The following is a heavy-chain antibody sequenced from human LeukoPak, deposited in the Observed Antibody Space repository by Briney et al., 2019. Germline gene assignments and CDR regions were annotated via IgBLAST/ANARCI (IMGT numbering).Heavy chain of an antibody. V-gene: IGHV4-39*07. J-gene: IGHJ4*02. D-gene: IGHD3-22*01. Sequence: PSETLSLTCTVSGGSISSSSYYWGWIRQPPGKGLEWIGSIYYSGSTNYNPSLKSRVTISVDTSKNQFSLKLSSVTAADTAVYYCARFDYYDSSGYPNYYFDHWGQGTLVTVSS. CDR2: IYYSGST. CDR3: ARFDYYDSSGYPNYYFDH. CDR1: GGSISSSSYY.